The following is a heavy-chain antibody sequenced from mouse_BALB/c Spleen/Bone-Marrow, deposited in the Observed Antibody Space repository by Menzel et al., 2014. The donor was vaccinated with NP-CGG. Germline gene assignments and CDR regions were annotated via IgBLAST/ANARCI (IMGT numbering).Heavy chain of an antibody. CDR1: GFTFSNYG. Sequence: VQLQQPGGGLVQPGGSLKLSCAASGFTFSNYGMSWVRQTPDKRLELVANINNNGDSFYYSDSVKGRFTISRDNAKNTLSLQMSSMKSEDTAMYYCVGGVDQQSGFAYWGQGTLVTVSA. V-gene: IGHV5-6-3*01. CDR3: VGGVDQQSGFAY. CDR2: INNNGDSF. J-gene: IGHJ3*01.